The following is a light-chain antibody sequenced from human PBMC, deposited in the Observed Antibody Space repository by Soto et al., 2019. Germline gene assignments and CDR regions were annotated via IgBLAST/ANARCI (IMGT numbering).Light chain of an antibody. CDR2: DVD. Sequence: QSVLTQPRSVSGSPGQSVTISCTGTNSDVGHYNYVSWYQQHPGKAPKLIIFDVDKRPSGVPDRFSGSKSGNTASLTISGLQAEDEADYYCCSYAGSFTWVFGGGTKLTVL. J-gene: IGLJ3*02. CDR3: CSYAGSFTWV. CDR1: NSDVGHYNY. V-gene: IGLV2-11*01.